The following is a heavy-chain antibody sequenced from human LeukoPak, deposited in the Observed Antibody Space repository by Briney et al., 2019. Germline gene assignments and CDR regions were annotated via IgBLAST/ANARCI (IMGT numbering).Heavy chain of an antibody. CDR1: GFTFSSYG. Sequence: GGSLRLSCAASGFTFSSYGMHWVRQAPGKGLEWVSAIRDSGDNTYYADSVKGRFTISRDKSKNTLFLQMNSLRAEDTAIYYCTRDDAVGGGYLDYWGQGALVTVSS. V-gene: IGHV3-23*01. CDR3: TRDDAVGGGYLDY. CDR2: IRDSGDNT. J-gene: IGHJ4*02. D-gene: IGHD6-19*01.